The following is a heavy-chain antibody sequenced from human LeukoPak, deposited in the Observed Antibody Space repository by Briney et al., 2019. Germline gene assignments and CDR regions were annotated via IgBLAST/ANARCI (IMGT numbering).Heavy chain of an antibody. V-gene: IGHV4-38-2*02. J-gene: IGHJ4*02. CDR2: IYHSGST. Sequence: PSETLSLTCTVSGYSISSGYYWGWIRQPPGKGLEWIGSIYHSGSTYYNPSLKSRVTISVDTSKNQFSLKLSSVTAADTAVYYCARDREFHSSGREPFDYWGQGTLVTVSS. CDR3: ARDREFHSSGREPFDY. CDR1: GYSISSGYY. D-gene: IGHD6-19*01.